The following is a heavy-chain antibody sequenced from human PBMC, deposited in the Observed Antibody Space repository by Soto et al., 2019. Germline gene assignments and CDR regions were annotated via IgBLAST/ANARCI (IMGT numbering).Heavy chain of an antibody. Sequence: SVKVSCKASGCTFSSYAISWVRQAPGQGLEWMGGIIPIFGTANYAQKFQGRVALTADESTSTAYMELSSLRYADTAVYYCARDPGTTNSRSDYGKDVWCQGNTVT. CDR2: IIPIFGTA. CDR3: ARDPGTTNSRSDYGKDV. CDR1: GCTFSSYA. D-gene: IGHD1-26*01. V-gene: IGHV1-69*01. J-gene: IGHJ6*02.